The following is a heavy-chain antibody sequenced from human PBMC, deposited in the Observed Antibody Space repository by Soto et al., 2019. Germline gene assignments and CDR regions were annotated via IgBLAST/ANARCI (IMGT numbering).Heavy chain of an antibody. CDR3: ARSMEIRGSEKPDFYYYGMDV. J-gene: IGHJ6*02. V-gene: IGHV1-69*01. D-gene: IGHD5-12*01. CDR1: GGTFSSYA. CDR2: IIPIFGTA. Sequence: VQLLESGAEVKKPGSSVKVSCKASGGTFSSYAISWVRQAPGQGLEWMGGIIPIFGTANYAQKFQGRVTITADESTSTAYMELSSLRSEDTAVYYCARSMEIRGSEKPDFYYYGMDVWGQGTTVTVSS.